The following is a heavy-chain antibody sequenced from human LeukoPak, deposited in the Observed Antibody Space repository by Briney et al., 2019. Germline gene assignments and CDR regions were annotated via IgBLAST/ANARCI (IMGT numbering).Heavy chain of an antibody. CDR3: AKDRRGALGTSGCFDH. Sequence: PGGSLRLSCAATGFTFSNYAIHWGRQAPGKGLEWVAFISDDGSRQHYADSVKGRFTISRDNSKNTLNLQMNSLRSGDTSVYYCAKDRRGALGTSGCFDHWGQGTLVTVSS. V-gene: IGHV3-30-3*01. CDR2: ISDDGSRQ. D-gene: IGHD2-2*01. J-gene: IGHJ4*02. CDR1: GFTFSNYA.